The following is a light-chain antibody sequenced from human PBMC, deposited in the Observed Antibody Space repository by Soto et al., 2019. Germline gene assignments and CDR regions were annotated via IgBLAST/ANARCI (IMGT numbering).Light chain of an antibody. V-gene: IGKV3D-15*01. Sequence: EIVMAQSPATLSVSAWEGATVSCMAFQSVSIHLAWYQHKPGQAPRLLIYDASNRATGIPARFSGSGSGTDFTFTISSLQPEDIATYYCQQYDNLFEELTFGGGTKVDIK. J-gene: IGKJ4*01. CDR1: QSVSIH. CDR3: QQYDNLFEELT. CDR2: DAS.